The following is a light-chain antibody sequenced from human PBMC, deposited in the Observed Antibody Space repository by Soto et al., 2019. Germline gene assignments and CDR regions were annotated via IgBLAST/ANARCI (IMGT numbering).Light chain of an antibody. CDR1: QSISSN. CDR2: RTS. Sequence: EIVLTQSPGILSLSPGERATLSCRASQSISSNLAWYQQKPGQAPRLLMFRTSSRATGSPARFSGSGSGTEFNLTISSLQSEDFGVYYCQQYNNWPRATFGGGTKVDIK. CDR3: QQYNNWPRAT. J-gene: IGKJ4*01. V-gene: IGKV3-15*01.